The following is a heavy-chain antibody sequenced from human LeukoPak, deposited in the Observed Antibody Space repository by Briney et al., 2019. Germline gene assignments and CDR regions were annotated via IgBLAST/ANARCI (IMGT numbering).Heavy chain of an antibody. Sequence: ASVKVSCKASGYTLTSYYMHWVRQAPGQGLEWMGIINPSGGSTSYAQKFQGRVTMTRDTSISTAYMELSRLRSDDTAVYYCARGANDFSIPEEYYFDYWGQGTLVTVSS. V-gene: IGHV1-46*01. CDR3: ARGANDFSIPEEYYFDY. CDR1: GYTLTSYY. CDR2: INPSGGST. D-gene: IGHD3-3*01. J-gene: IGHJ4*02.